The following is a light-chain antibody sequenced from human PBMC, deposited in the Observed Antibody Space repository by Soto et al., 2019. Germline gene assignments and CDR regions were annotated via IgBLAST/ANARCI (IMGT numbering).Light chain of an antibody. CDR3: QQYDSSPLFT. V-gene: IGKV3-20*01. Sequence: EIVLTQSPGTLSLSPGERATLSCRASQSVSSSYLAWYQQKPGQAPRLLIYGASSRATGIPDWFSGSASWTDFSLTISRLEPEDFAVYYSQQYDSSPLFTFGPGTKVDIK. CDR1: QSVSSSY. J-gene: IGKJ3*01. CDR2: GAS.